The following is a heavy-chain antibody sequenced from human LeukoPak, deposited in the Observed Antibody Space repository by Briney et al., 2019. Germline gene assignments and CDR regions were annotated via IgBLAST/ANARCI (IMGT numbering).Heavy chain of an antibody. V-gene: IGHV3-21*01. CDR1: GFTFSSSV. CDR3: ARGDRADWLRGLDY. D-gene: IGHD5-12*01. Sequence: GSLRLSCAASGFTFSSSVMNWVRQAPGKGLEWVSSISSSSNYIYYADSVKGRFTVSRDNAKNSLYLQMNSLRAEDTAVYYCARGDRADWLRGLDYWGQGTLVTVSS. CDR2: ISSSSNYI. J-gene: IGHJ4*02.